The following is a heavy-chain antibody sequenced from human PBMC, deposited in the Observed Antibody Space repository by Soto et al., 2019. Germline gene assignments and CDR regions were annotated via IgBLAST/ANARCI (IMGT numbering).Heavy chain of an antibody. CDR1: GGSISSSSYY. Sequence: PSETLSLTCTVSGGSISSSSYYWGWIRQPPGKGLEWIGSIYYSGSTYYNPSLKSRVTISVDTSKNQFSLKLSSVTAADTVVYYCARTEPYSSSYYYYYYYGMDVWGQGTTVTVSS. D-gene: IGHD6-13*01. CDR3: ARTEPYSSSYYYYYYYGMDV. J-gene: IGHJ6*02. V-gene: IGHV4-39*01. CDR2: IYYSGST.